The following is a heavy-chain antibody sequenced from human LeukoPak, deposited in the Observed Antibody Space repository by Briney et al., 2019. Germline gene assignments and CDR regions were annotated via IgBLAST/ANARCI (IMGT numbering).Heavy chain of an antibody. Sequence: GGSLRLSCAASGFTFSSYAMSWVRQAPGKGLEWVSAISGSGGSTYYADSVKGWFTISRDNSKNTLYLQMNSLRAEDTAVYYCAKDRAYYYGSGTWFDPWGQGTLVTVSS. CDR2: ISGSGGST. D-gene: IGHD3-10*01. J-gene: IGHJ5*02. V-gene: IGHV3-23*01. CDR3: AKDRAYYYGSGTWFDP. CDR1: GFTFSSYA.